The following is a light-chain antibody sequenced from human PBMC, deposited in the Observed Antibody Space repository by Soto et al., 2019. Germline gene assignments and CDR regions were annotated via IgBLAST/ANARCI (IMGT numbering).Light chain of an antibody. Sequence: DIQMTQSPSSLSASVGDRVTITFRSSQSITRFLNWYQQKPGKAPKLLIYAASSLESGVPSRFSGSGSGTDFTLTISSLQPEDFATYYCQQNHSPPPITFGQGTRLEIK. CDR1: QSITRF. V-gene: IGKV1-39*01. CDR3: QQNHSPPPIT. J-gene: IGKJ5*01. CDR2: AAS.